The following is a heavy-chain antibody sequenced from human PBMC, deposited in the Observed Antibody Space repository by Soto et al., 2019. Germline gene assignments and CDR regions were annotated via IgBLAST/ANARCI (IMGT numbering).Heavy chain of an antibody. V-gene: IGHV1-69*13. CDR1: GGTFSSYA. CDR2: IIPIFGTA. D-gene: IGHD2-15*01. J-gene: IGHJ5*02. Sequence: SVKVSCKASGGTFSSYAISWVRQAPGQGLEWMGGIIPIFGTANYAQKFQGRVTITADESTSTAYMELSSLRSEDTAVYYCARDWGYCSGGSCYPSVGFPWFDPWGQGTLVTVS. CDR3: ARDWGYCSGGSCYPSVGFPWFDP.